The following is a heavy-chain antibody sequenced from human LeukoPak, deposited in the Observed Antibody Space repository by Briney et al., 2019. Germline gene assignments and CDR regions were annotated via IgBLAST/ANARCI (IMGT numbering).Heavy chain of an antibody. CDR2: IYYSGST. Sequence: SETLSLTCTVSGGSISSSSYYWSWIRQPPGKGLEWIGYIYYSGSTNYNPSLKSRVTISVDTSKNQFSLKLTSVTAADTAVYYCARSGYSGYDPYDYWGQGTLVTVSS. D-gene: IGHD5-12*01. V-gene: IGHV4-61*01. CDR1: GGSISSSSYY. CDR3: ARSGYSGYDPYDY. J-gene: IGHJ4*02.